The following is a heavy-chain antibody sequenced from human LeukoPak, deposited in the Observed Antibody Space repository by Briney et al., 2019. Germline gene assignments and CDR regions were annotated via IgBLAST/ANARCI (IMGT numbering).Heavy chain of an antibody. J-gene: IGHJ4*02. D-gene: IGHD4-23*01. CDR2: IYPGDSDT. CDR1: GYSFTIYW. CDR3: ARLSTVVSDFDY. Sequence: GESLKISCEGSGYSFTIYWIAWVRQMPGKGLEWMGIIYPGDSDTRYSPSFQGQVTISADKSISTAYLQWSSLKASDTAMYYCARLSTVVSDFDYWGQGTLVTVSS. V-gene: IGHV5-51*01.